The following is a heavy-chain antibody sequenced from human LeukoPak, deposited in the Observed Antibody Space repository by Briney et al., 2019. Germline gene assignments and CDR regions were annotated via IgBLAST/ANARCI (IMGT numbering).Heavy chain of an antibody. Sequence: GASLKISCKAAGSIFTTYWIGWVRQLPGKGLECMGIIYPGDSETRYSPSFQGQVTISADKSISTAYLQWSSLKASDTAMYYCARGLNDYFDYWGQGTLVTVSS. CDR1: GSIFTTYW. CDR3: ARGLNDYFDY. J-gene: IGHJ4*02. V-gene: IGHV5-51*01. CDR2: IYPGDSET. D-gene: IGHD3-16*01.